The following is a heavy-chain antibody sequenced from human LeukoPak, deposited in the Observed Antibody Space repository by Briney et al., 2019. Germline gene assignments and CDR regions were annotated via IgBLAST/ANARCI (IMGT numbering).Heavy chain of an antibody. D-gene: IGHD3-22*01. CDR3: ARGPYDSSGYYYGGAFDI. V-gene: IGHV1-2*05. CDR2: INPNSCGT. J-gene: IGHJ3*02. Sequence: ASVKVSCKASGYTFTGYYMQWVRKAPGQGLEWIVRINPNSCGTNYAQKFQGRVTMTTDTSISTAYMKLSRLRSDDTGVYDCARGPYDSSGYYYGGAFDIWGPGTMVTVSS. CDR1: GYTFTGYY.